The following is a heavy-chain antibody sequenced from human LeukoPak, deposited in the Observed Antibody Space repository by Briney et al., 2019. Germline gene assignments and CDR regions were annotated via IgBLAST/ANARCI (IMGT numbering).Heavy chain of an antibody. CDR3: ARHAYARGVDY. CDR2: INHSGST. D-gene: IGHD3-10*01. Sequence: SETLSLTCAVYGGSFSGYYWSWIRQPPGKGLEWIGEINHSGSTNYNPSLKSRVTMSVDTSKNQFSLKLSSVTAADTAVYYCARHAYARGVDYWGQGTLVTVSS. CDR1: GGSFSGYY. V-gene: IGHV4-34*01. J-gene: IGHJ4*02.